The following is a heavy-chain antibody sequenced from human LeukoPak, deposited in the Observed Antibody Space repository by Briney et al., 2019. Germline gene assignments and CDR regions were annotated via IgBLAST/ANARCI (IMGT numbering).Heavy chain of an antibody. Sequence: GGSLRLSCAASGFTFSSYSMNWVRQAPGKGLEWVANIKQDGSEKYYVDSVKGRFTISRDNAKNSLYLQMNSLRAEDTAVYYCAREGIVGFYYFDYWGQGTLVTVSS. CDR3: AREGIVGFYYFDY. V-gene: IGHV3-7*01. CDR2: IKQDGSEK. CDR1: GFTFSSYS. J-gene: IGHJ4*02. D-gene: IGHD1-26*01.